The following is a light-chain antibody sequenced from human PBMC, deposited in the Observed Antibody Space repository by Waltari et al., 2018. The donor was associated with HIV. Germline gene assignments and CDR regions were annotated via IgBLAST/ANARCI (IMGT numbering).Light chain of an antibody. CDR2: WAS. Sequence: DIVMTQSPDSLAVSLGEKATINCKSSQSVLYSSNNTNYVAWYQQKPGQHPKLLLYWASTRESGVPDRFSGSGSGTDFTLTISILHAEDVSVYYCQLYYSTPLTFGGGTKVEIK. J-gene: IGKJ4*01. CDR3: QLYYSTPLT. CDR1: QSVLYSSNNTNY. V-gene: IGKV4-1*01.